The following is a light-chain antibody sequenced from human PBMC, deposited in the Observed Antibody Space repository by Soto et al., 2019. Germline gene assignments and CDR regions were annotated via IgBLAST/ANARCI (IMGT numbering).Light chain of an antibody. CDR3: AAWDDNLNGGV. V-gene: IGLV1-44*01. Sequence: QSALTQPPSASGTPGQRVIISCSGRTSNIGSNTVNWYQQLPGTAPKLLIYRNNQRPSGVPDRFSGSKSGTSASLAISGPQSEDEADYYCAAWDDNLNGGVFGGGTKLTVL. J-gene: IGLJ3*02. CDR1: TSNIGSNT. CDR2: RNN.